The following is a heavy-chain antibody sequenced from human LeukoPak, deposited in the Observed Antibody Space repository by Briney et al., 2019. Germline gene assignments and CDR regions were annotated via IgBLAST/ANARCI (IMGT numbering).Heavy chain of an antibody. CDR1: GFTFSSYA. CDR3: AKDSAIAATDLYYFDY. J-gene: IGHJ4*02. V-gene: IGHV3-23*01. Sequence: GGSLRLSCAASGFTFSSYAMSWVRQAPGKGLECVSGTSGSGGSTYYADSVKGRFTISRDNSKNTLYLQMNSLRAEDTAVYYCAKDSAIAATDLYYFDYWGQGTLVTVSS. D-gene: IGHD6-6*01. CDR2: TSGSGGST.